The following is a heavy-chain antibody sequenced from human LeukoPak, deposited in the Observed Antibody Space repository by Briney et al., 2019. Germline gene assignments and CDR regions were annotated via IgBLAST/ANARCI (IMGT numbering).Heavy chain of an antibody. CDR3: ARLPDWVDY. J-gene: IGHJ4*02. CDR1: GGSISSYY. V-gene: IGHV4-59*08. Sequence: SETLSLTCTVSGGSISSYYWSWIRQPPGKGLEWIGYIYYSGSTYYNPSLKSRVTISVDTSKNQFSLKLSSVTAADTAVYYCARLPDWVDYWGQGTLVTVSS. CDR2: IYYSGST. D-gene: IGHD1-14*01.